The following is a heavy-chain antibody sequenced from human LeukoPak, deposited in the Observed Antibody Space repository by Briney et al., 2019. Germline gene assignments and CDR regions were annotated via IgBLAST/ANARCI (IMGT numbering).Heavy chain of an antibody. CDR3: ARVLCSGGSCYINWFDP. J-gene: IGHJ5*02. V-gene: IGHV3-21*01. CDR1: GFTFGSYS. Sequence: GGSLRLSCAASGFTFGSYSMNWVRQAPGKGLEWASSISSSSSYIYYADSVKGRFTISRDNAKNSLYLQMNSLRAEDTAVYYCARVLCSGGSCYINWFDPWGQGTLVTVSS. CDR2: ISSSSSYI. D-gene: IGHD2-15*01.